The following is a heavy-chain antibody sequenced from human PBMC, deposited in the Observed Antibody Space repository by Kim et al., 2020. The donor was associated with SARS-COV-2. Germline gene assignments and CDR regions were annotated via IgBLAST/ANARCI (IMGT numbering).Heavy chain of an antibody. CDR1: GYTFTSYG. V-gene: IGHV1-18*04. J-gene: IGHJ6*02. CDR2: ISAYNGNT. Sequence: ASVKVSCKASGYTFTSYGISWVRQAPGQGLEWMGWISAYNGNTNYAQKLQGRVTMTTDTSTSTAYMELRSLRSDDTAVYYCAITVTTSRSYYYYYYGMDVWGQGTTVTVSS. CDR3: AITVTTSRSYYYYYYGMDV. D-gene: IGHD4-4*01.